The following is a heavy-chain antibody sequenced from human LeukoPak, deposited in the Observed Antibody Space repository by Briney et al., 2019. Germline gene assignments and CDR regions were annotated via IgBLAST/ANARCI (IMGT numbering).Heavy chain of an antibody. J-gene: IGHJ4*02. V-gene: IGHV3-30-3*01. CDR1: GFTFSSYW. CDR2: ISYDGSNE. Sequence: GGSLRLSCAASGFTFSSYWMHWVRQAPGKGLECVAVISYDGSNEHYADSVKGRFTISRDNSKNTLYLQMNSLRVEDTAVYYCARDLSGGGLDYWGQGTLVTVSS. D-gene: IGHD3-10*01. CDR3: ARDLSGGGLDY.